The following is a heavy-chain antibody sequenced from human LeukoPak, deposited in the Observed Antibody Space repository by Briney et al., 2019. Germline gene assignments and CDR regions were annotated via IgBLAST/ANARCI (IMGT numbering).Heavy chain of an antibody. V-gene: IGHV4-34*01. J-gene: IGHJ4*02. D-gene: IGHD3-22*01. CDR1: GGSFSGYY. CDR3: AREGKWLLRTCCDY. CDR2: INHSGST. Sequence: SETLSLNSAVYGGSFSGYYWSWIRQPPGKGLEWIGEINHSGSTNYNPSLKSRVTISVDTSKNQFSLKLSSVTAADTAVYYCAREGKWLLRTCCDYWGQGTLVTVSS.